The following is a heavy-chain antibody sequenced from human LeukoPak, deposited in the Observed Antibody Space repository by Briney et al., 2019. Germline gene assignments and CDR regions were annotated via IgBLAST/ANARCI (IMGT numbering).Heavy chain of an antibody. J-gene: IGHJ6*02. CDR3: ARPFYFGMDV. Sequence: ASVKVSCKPSGYTFIGYYIHWVRQAPGQGLEWMGIINPNDGSTSYAQKFQGRVTMTRDTSTSTVYMELSSLRSEDTAVYYCARPFYFGMDVWGQGTTVTVSS. CDR1: GYTFIGYY. CDR2: INPNDGST. V-gene: IGHV1-46*01.